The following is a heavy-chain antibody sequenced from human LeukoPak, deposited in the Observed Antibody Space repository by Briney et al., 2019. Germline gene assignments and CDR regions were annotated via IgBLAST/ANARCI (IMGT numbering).Heavy chain of an antibody. CDR3: ARVRDSIVVVPAAPPRYMDV. J-gene: IGHJ6*03. D-gene: IGHD2-2*01. CDR2: INHSGST. CDR1: GGSFSGYY. Sequence: KASETLSLTCAVYGGSFSGYYWSWIRQPPGKGLEWIGEINHSGSTNYNPPLKSRLTISVDTSKNQFSLKLSSVTAADTAVYYCARVRDSIVVVPAAPPRYMDVWGKGTTVTVSS. V-gene: IGHV4-34*01.